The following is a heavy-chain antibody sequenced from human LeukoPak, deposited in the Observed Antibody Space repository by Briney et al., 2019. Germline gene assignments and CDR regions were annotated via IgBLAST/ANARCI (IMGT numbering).Heavy chain of an antibody. D-gene: IGHD1-1*01. J-gene: IGHJ4*02. CDR2: IHHSGST. CDR3: ATPPVQSGGVDY. V-gene: IGHV4-39*02. Sequence: SETLSLTCTVSGGSISSSSYYWGWIRQPPGKGLEWIGSIHHSGSTYYNPSLKSRVTISVDTSKNHFSLRLSSVTAADTAVYYCATPPVQSGGVDYWGQGTLVTVSS. CDR1: GGSISSSSYY.